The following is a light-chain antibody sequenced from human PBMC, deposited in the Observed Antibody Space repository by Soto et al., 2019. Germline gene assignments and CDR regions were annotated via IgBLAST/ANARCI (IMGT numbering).Light chain of an antibody. CDR1: QGISSW. CDR3: LQTSSWPPT. V-gene: IGKV1-12*01. CDR2: AAS. J-gene: IGKJ4*01. Sequence: DIQMTQSPSFVSASVRDRVTITCRASQGISSWLAWYQHKPGRAPKLLIHAASSLESGVPSRFSGRGSGTDFPRTISSLQPEDFATYYCLQTSSWPPTSGGGTKVEIK.